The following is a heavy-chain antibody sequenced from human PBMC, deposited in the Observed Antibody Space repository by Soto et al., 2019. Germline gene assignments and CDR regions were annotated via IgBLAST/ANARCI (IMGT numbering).Heavy chain of an antibody. V-gene: IGHV1-69*12. CDR1: GGTFSSYA. J-gene: IGHJ6*02. CDR3: ASHGQSIADSAGMDV. CDR2: IIPIFGTA. D-gene: IGHD6-6*01. Sequence: QVQLVQSGAEVKKPGSSVKVSCKASGGTFSSYAISWVRQAPGQGLEWMGGIIPIFGTANYAQKVQGRVTITADESTSTAYMERSSLRSEDTTVYYCASHGQSIADSAGMDVWGQGTTVTVSS.